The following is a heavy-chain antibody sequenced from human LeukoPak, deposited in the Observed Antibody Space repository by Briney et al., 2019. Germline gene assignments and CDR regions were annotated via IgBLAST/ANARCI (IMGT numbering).Heavy chain of an antibody. CDR3: AKQMVERPHYYYMDV. V-gene: IGHV3-30*02. CDR2: IQDDESNK. J-gene: IGHJ6*03. Sequence: PGGSLRLSCAASGFIFSSFGMHWVRQAPGKGLEWVAFIQDDESNKFCADSVKGRFTISRDNSKNTLFLQMNSLRPEDTALYYCAKQMVERPHYYYMDVWGKGTTVTVSS. D-gene: IGHD2-15*01. CDR1: GFIFSSFG.